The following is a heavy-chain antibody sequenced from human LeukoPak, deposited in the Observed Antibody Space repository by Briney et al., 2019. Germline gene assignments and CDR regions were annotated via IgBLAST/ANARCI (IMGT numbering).Heavy chain of an antibody. J-gene: IGHJ6*04. Sequence: PGGSLRLSCAASGFTFSSYSMNWVRQAPGKGLEWVSSISSSSSYIYYADSVKGRFTISRDNAKNSLYLQMNSLRAEDTAVYYCASLFGYCGGDCPESHYYYGMDVWGKGTTVTVSS. D-gene: IGHD2-21*02. V-gene: IGHV3-21*01. CDR1: GFTFSSYS. CDR2: ISSSSSYI. CDR3: ASLFGYCGGDCPESHYYYGMDV.